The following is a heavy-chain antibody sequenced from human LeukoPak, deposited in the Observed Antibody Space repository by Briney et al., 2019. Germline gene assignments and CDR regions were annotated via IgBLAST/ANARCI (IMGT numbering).Heavy chain of an antibody. CDR3: ARDWGYCGGDCNDAFDI. CDR2: ISSGSSYI. D-gene: IGHD2-21*02. V-gene: IGHV3-21*01. Sequence: PGGSLRLSCAASRFTFSTYSMNWVRQAPGKGLEWVSSISSGSSYIYYIDSVKGRFTISRDNAKNSLYLQMNSLRAEDTAVYYCARDWGYCGGDCNDAFDIWGQGTMVTVSS. J-gene: IGHJ3*02. CDR1: RFTFSTYS.